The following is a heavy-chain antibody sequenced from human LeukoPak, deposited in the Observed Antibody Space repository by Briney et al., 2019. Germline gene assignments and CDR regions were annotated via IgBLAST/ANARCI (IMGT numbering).Heavy chain of an antibody. CDR2: ISWNSGGI. CDR1: GFTFDDYA. CDR3: ARRRVDYGGNWVGYELDY. Sequence: GGSLTLSCAASGFTFDDYAMHWVRQAPGKGLEWVSGISWNSGGIVYAVSVKGRFPVSRDTAKTSLYLQMNSLRDKDTAVYYCARRRVDYGGNWVGYELDYWGQGTLVTVSS. J-gene: IGHJ4*02. D-gene: IGHD4-23*01. V-gene: IGHV3-9*01.